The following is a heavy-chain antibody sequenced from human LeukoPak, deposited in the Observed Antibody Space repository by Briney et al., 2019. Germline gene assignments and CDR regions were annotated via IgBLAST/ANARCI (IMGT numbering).Heavy chain of an antibody. J-gene: IGHJ4*02. V-gene: IGHV3-48*01. D-gene: IGHD1-7*01. CDR3: ARARNYFGPFDY. CDR1: GFTFSNYG. CDR2: ISSSSTI. Sequence: GGSLRLSCAASGFTFSNYGMNWVRQAPGKGLEWVSYISSSSTIYYADSVKGRFTISRDNAKNSLYLQMNSLRAEDTAVYYCARARNYFGPFDYWGQGTLVTVSS.